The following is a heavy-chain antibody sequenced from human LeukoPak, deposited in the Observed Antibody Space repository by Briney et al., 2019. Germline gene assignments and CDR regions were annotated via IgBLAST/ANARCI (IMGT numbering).Heavy chain of an antibody. Sequence: SVKVSCKASGGTFSSYAISWVRQAPGQGLEWMGGIIPIFGTANYAQKFQGRVTITTDESTSTAYMELSSLRSEDTAVYYCARDGYDSSSSRWFDPWGQGTLVTVSS. V-gene: IGHV1-69*05. CDR2: IIPIFGTA. D-gene: IGHD6-6*01. CDR3: ARDGYDSSSSRWFDP. CDR1: GGTFSSYA. J-gene: IGHJ5*02.